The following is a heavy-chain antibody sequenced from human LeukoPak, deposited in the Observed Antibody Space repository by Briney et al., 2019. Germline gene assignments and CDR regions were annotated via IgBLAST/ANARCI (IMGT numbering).Heavy chain of an antibody. D-gene: IGHD3-22*01. Sequence: GGSLRLPCAASGFTFSSYAMSWVRQAPGKGLEWVSAISGSGGSTYYADSVKGRFTISRDNSKNTLYLQMNSLRAEDTAVYYCARASDYYDSSGYYALFDYWGQGTLVTVSS. CDR3: ARASDYYDSSGYYALFDY. CDR2: ISGSGGST. CDR1: GFTFSSYA. J-gene: IGHJ4*02. V-gene: IGHV3-23*01.